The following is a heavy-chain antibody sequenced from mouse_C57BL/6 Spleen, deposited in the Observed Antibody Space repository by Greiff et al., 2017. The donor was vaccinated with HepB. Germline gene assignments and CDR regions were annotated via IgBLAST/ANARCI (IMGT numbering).Heavy chain of an antibody. CDR1: GYTFTSYW. V-gene: IGHV1-64*01. CDR3: ARSRGSSYFDY. J-gene: IGHJ2*01. Sequence: VQLQQPGAELVKPGASVKLSCKASGYTFTSYWMHWVKQRPGQGLEWIGMIHPNSGSTNYNEKFKSKATLTVDKSSSTAYMQLSSLTSEDSAVYYCARSRGSSYFDYWGQGTTLTVSS. D-gene: IGHD1-1*01. CDR2: IHPNSGST.